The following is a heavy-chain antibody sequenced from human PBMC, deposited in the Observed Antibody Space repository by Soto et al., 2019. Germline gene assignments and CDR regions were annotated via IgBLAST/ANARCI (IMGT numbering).Heavy chain of an antibody. CDR2: ISGSGGST. Sequence: PGGSLRLSCAASGFTFSSYAMSWVRQAPGKGLEWVSAISGSGGSTYYADSVKGRFTTSRDNSKNTLYLQMNSLRAEDTAVYYCAKNGASSGWGIDYWGQGTLVTVSS. V-gene: IGHV3-23*01. CDR3: AKNGASSGWGIDY. D-gene: IGHD6-19*01. CDR1: GFTFSSYA. J-gene: IGHJ4*02.